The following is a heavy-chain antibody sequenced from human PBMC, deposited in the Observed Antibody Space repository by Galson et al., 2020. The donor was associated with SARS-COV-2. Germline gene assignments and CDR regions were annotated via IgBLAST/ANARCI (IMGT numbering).Heavy chain of an antibody. CDR3: ATSTPITGTTGNWFDP. D-gene: IGHD1-7*01. CDR2: FDPEDGET. CDR1: LTELS. Sequence: LTELSMHWVRQAPGKGLEWMGGFDPEDGETIYAQKFQGRVTMTEDTSTDTAYMELSSLRSEDTAVYYCATSTPITGTTGNWFDPWGQGTLVTVSS. V-gene: IGHV1-24*01. J-gene: IGHJ5*02.